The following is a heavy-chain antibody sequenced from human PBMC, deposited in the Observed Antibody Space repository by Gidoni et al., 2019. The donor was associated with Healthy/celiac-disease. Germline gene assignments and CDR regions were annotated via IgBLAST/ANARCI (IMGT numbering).Heavy chain of an antibody. CDR3: ARAFLTGYRANSYFDY. V-gene: IGHV4-34*12. CDR2: LIPRGST. D-gene: IGHD3-9*01. CDR1: GGCFSGYY. Sequence: QVQLKQGGAGLWKTSEHLSRTGEVDGGCFSGYYWSWIRQPPGKGLEWIGKLIPRGSTNYNPSLKSRVTISVDTSTNQFSLKLSSVTAADTAFYYCARAFLTGYRANSYFDYWGQGTLVTVSS. J-gene: IGHJ4*02.